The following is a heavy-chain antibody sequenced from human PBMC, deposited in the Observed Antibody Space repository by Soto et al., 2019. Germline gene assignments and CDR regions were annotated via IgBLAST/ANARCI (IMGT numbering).Heavy chain of an antibody. CDR2: ISAYNGNT. V-gene: IGHV1-18*04. CDR3: ARVSDGSGSHDYYYGMDV. J-gene: IGHJ6*02. Sequence: ASVKVSCKASGHTFTSCGISWVRQAPGQGLEWMGWISAYNGNTNYAQKLQGRVTMTTDTSTSTAYMELRSLRSDDTAVYYCARVSDGSGSHDYYYGMDVWGQGTTVTVSS. D-gene: IGHD3-10*01. CDR1: GHTFTSCG.